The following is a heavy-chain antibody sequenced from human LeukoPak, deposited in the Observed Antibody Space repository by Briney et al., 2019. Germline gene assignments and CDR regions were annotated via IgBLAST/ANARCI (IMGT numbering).Heavy chain of an antibody. CDR2: ISYDGSNK. Sequence: GGSLRLSCAASGFTFSSYGMHWVRQAPGKGLEWVAVISYDGSNKYYADSVKGRFTISRDNSKNTLYLQMNSLRAEDTAVYYCAKESYSSGWYWGYYGMDVWGQGTTVTVSS. CDR1: GFTFSSYG. CDR3: AKESYSSGWYWGYYGMDV. J-gene: IGHJ6*01. V-gene: IGHV3-30*18. D-gene: IGHD6-19*01.